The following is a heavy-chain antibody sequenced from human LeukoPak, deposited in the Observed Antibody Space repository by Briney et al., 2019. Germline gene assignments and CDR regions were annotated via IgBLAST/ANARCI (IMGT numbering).Heavy chain of an antibody. J-gene: IGHJ4*02. CDR1: GFTFSSYA. Sequence: GGSLRLSCAASGFTFSSYAMHWVRQAPGKGLEWVAVISYDGSNKYYADSVKGRFTISRDNSKNTLYLQMNSLRAEDTAVYYCVFDWLFPFDYWGQGTLVTVSS. CDR3: VFDWLFPFDY. CDR2: ISYDGSNK. V-gene: IGHV3-30*01. D-gene: IGHD3-9*01.